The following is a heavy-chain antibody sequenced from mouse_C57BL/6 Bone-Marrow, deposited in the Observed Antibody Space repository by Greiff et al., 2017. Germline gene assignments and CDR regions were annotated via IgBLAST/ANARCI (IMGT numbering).Heavy chain of an antibody. J-gene: IGHJ3*01. CDR2: ISYSGST. Sequence: VQLQQSGPGMVKPSQSLSLTCTVTGYSITSGYDWHWIRHFPGNKLEWMGYISYSGSTNYNPSLKSRISITHDTSKNHFFLKLNSVTTEDTATYYCARGTAWFAYWGQGTLVTVSA. V-gene: IGHV3-1*01. CDR1: GYSITSGYD. CDR3: ARGTAWFAY.